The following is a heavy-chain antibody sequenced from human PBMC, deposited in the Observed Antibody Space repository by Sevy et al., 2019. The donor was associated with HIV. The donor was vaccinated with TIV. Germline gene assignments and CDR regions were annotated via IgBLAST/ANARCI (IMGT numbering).Heavy chain of an antibody. V-gene: IGHV4-34*01. D-gene: IGHD2-15*01. Sequence: SETLSLTCAVYGXXFSGYYWSWIRQPPGKGLEWIGEINHSGGTNYNPSLKSRVTISADTSKNQFSLKLNSVTAADTAVYYCARHCTGSSCSHXFDXWXQRTMVTVSS. J-gene: IGHJ3*01. CDR3: ARHCTGSSCSHXFDX. CDR1: GXXFSGYY. CDR2: INHSGGT.